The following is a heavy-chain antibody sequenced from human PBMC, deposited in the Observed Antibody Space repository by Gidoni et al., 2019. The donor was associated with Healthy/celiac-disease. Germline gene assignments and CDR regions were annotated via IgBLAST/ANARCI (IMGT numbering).Heavy chain of an antibody. D-gene: IGHD3-10*01. V-gene: IGHV3-11*06. CDR1: GFTFSDYY. J-gene: IGHJ4*02. Sequence: QVQLVESGGGLVKPGGSLRLSCAASGFTFSDYYMSWIRQAPGKGLEWVSYISSSSSYTNYADFVKGRFTISRDNAKNSLYLQMNSLRAEDTAVYYCARSTKPAYYYGSGSYPHPFDYWGQGTLVTVSS. CDR3: ARSTKPAYYYGSGSYPHPFDY. CDR2: ISSSSSYT.